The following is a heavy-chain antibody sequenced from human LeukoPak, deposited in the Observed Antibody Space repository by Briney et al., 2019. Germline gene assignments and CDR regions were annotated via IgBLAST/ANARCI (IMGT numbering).Heavy chain of an antibody. D-gene: IGHD3-3*01. CDR1: GFTFSSYA. CDR2: ISGSGGST. V-gene: IGHV3-23*01. CDR3: AKPYDFWSGYFD. J-gene: IGHJ4*02. Sequence: GGSLRLSCAASGFTFSSYAMSWVRQAPGKGLEWVSAISGSGGSTYYADSVKGRSTISRDNSKNTLYLQMNSLRAEDTAVYYRAKPYDFWSGYFDWGQGTLVTVSS.